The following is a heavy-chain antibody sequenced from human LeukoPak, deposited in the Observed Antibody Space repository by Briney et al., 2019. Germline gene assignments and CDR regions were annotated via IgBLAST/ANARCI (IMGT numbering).Heavy chain of an antibody. CDR3: ARDSGLGPTWHPFDH. CDR1: GYNFTDYY. J-gene: IGHJ4*02. V-gene: IGHV1-2*02. Sequence: GASVKVSCKASGYNFTDYYIHWVRQAPGQGLEWMGWINPKSGGTNYAQKFRGRVTMTRDTSISTAYMELSGLRSDDTAVYYCARDSGLGPTWHPFDHWSQGTPVTVSS. CDR2: INPKSGGT. D-gene: IGHD1-26*01.